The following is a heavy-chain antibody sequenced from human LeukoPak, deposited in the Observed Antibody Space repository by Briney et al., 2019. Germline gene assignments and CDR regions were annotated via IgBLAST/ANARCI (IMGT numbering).Heavy chain of an antibody. D-gene: IGHD2-15*01. V-gene: IGHV3-74*01. CDR3: AREGYAGPNRGNQPQPFDY. CDR1: GFTFSSYW. CDR2: INSDGSST. Sequence: PGGSLRLSCAASGFTFSSYWMHWVRQAPGKGLVWVSRINSDGSSTSYADSVKGRFTISRDNAKNTLYLQMNSLRAEDTAVYYCAREGYAGPNRGNQPQPFDYWGQGTLVTVSS. J-gene: IGHJ4*02.